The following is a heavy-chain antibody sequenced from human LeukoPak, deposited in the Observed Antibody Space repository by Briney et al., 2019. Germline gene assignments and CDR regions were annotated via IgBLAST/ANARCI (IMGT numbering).Heavy chain of an antibody. Sequence: PSGGSLRLSCATSQFNFNKFGMTWVRQAPGKGLEWVSSISVNGGSTQYADSVQGRFAISRDNSKNTLYLQMNSLRVEDTAVYFCAKDPNGDYIGTFDIWGQGTMVTVSS. D-gene: IGHD4-17*01. CDR1: QFNFNKFG. CDR3: AKDPNGDYIGTFDI. V-gene: IGHV3-23*01. J-gene: IGHJ3*02. CDR2: ISVNGGST.